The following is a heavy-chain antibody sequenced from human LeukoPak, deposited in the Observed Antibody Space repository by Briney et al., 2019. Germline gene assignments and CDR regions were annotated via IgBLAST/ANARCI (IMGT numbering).Heavy chain of an antibody. J-gene: IGHJ3*02. Sequence: SETLSLTCTVSGGSISSYYWSWIRQPPRKGLEWIGYIYYSGSTNYNPSLKSRVTISVDTSKNQFSLKLSSVTAADTAVYYCATTPESYAFDIWGQGTMVTVSS. CDR1: GGSISSYY. CDR2: IYYSGST. CDR3: ATTPESYAFDI. V-gene: IGHV4-59*08.